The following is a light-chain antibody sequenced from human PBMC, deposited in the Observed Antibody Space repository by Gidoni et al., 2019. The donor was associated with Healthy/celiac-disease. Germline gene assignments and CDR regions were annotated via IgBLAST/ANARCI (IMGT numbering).Light chain of an antibody. V-gene: IGLV2-23*03. CDR1: SSDVGSYNL. CDR2: EGS. CDR3: CSYAGSTTFYV. Sequence: QSALTQPASVSGSPRQSITISCTGTSSDVGSYNLVSWYQHHPGKAPQLMIYEGSKRPSGVSNRFSGSKSGNTASLTISGLQAEDEADYYCCSYAGSTTFYVFGTGTKVTVL. J-gene: IGLJ1*01.